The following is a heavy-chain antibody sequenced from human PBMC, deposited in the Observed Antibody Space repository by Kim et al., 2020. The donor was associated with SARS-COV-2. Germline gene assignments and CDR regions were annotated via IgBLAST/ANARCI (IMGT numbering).Heavy chain of an antibody. Sequence: GGSLRLSCAASGFTFSSYAMSWVRQAPGKGLEWVSAISGSGGSTYYADSVKGRFTISRDNSKNTQYLQMNSLRAEDTAVYYCAKDRRWSVDTAMVMDYWGQRTLVTVSS. J-gene: IGHJ4*02. CDR3: AKDRRWSVDTAMVMDY. CDR2: ISGSGGST. D-gene: IGHD5-18*01. V-gene: IGHV3-23*01. CDR1: GFTFSSYA.